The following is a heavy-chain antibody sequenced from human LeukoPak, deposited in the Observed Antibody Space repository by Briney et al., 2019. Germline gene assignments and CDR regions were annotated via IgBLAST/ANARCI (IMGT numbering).Heavy chain of an antibody. CDR2: IKSKTDGGTT. J-gene: IGHJ4*02. CDR3: AKNLEIVVVAATDY. D-gene: IGHD2-15*01. Sequence: GGSLRLSCAASGFTFSNAWMSWVRQAPGKGLEWVGRIKSKTDGGTTDYAAPVKGRFTISRDDSKNTLYLQMNSLRAEDTAVYYCAKNLEIVVVAATDYWGQGTLVTVSS. CDR1: GFTFSNAW. V-gene: IGHV3-15*01.